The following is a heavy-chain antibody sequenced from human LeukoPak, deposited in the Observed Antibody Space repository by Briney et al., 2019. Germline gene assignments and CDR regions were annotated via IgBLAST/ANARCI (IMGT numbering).Heavy chain of an antibody. CDR3: AKDPYRVVVATGNYLDP. V-gene: IGHV3-53*05. D-gene: IGHD2-15*01. CDR2: IYSGGST. CDR1: GFTVSSNY. Sequence: PGGSLRLSCAASGFTVSSNYMSWVRQAPGKGLEWVSVIYSGGSTYYADSVKGRFSISRDNSKNTLYLQMNSLRVEDTAVYYCAKDPYRVVVATGNYLDPWGQGTLVTVSS. J-gene: IGHJ5*02.